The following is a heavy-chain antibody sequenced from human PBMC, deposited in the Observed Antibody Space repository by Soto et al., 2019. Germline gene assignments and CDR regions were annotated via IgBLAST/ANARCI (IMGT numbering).Heavy chain of an antibody. Sequence: GGSLRLSCAASGFTFSSYTMHWVRQTPGKGLERVAVISYDGSDKYYADSVKGRFTISRDNSKNTLYLQMSSLRTEDTAVYYCVKVIYDSGWYGFYFDYWGQGTLVTVSS. J-gene: IGHJ4*02. CDR3: VKVIYDSGWYGFYFDY. CDR2: ISYDGSDK. D-gene: IGHD6-19*01. V-gene: IGHV3-30*14. CDR1: GFTFSSYT.